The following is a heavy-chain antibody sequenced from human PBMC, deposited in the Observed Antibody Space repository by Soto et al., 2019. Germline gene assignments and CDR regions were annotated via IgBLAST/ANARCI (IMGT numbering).Heavy chain of an antibody. CDR3: ARGGVDIVADKMDV. D-gene: IGHD5-12*01. Sequence: GASVKVSCKASGYTFTSYDINWVRQATGQGLEWMGWMNPNSGNTGYAQKFQGRVTMTRNTSISTAYMELSSLRSEDTAVYYCARGGVDIVADKMDVWGKGTTVTVSS. J-gene: IGHJ6*04. CDR2: MNPNSGNT. CDR1: GYTFTSYD. V-gene: IGHV1-8*01.